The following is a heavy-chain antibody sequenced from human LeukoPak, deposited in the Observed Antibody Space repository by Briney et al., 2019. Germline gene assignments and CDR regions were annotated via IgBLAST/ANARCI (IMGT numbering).Heavy chain of an antibody. Sequence: GGSLRLSCAASGFTFSSYAMSWVRQAPGKGLEWVSAISGSGGSTYYADSVKGRFTISRDNSKNTLYLQMNSLRAEDTAVYYCAKDPTAYYYDSSGDAFDIWGQGTMVTVSS. CDR3: AKDPTAYYYDSSGDAFDI. D-gene: IGHD3-22*01. V-gene: IGHV3-23*01. CDR1: GFTFSSYA. CDR2: ISGSGGST. J-gene: IGHJ3*02.